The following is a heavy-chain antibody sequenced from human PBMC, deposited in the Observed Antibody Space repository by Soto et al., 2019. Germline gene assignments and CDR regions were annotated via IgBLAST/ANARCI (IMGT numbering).Heavy chain of an antibody. CDR2: ISGSGGST. Sequence: PGGSLRLSCAASGFTFSSYAMSWVRQAPGKGLEWVSAISGSGGSTYYADSVKGRFTISRDNSKNTLYLQMNSLRAEDTAVYYCAKVPVWFGELFPHYWGQGTLVTVSS. V-gene: IGHV3-23*01. D-gene: IGHD3-10*01. CDR3: AKVPVWFGELFPHY. CDR1: GFTFSSYA. J-gene: IGHJ4*02.